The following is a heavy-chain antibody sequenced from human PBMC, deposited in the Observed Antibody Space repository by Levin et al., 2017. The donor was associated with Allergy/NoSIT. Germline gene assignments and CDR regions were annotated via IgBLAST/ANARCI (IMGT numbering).Heavy chain of an antibody. Sequence: GESLKISCAASGFTFSSFSMNWVRQAPGEGLQFISYISTSSTTIYYADSVKGRFTISRDNAKNSLYLQMNSLRAEDTAVYYWARGDIDYWGQGTLVTVSS. CDR2: ISTSSTTI. D-gene: IGHD5-24*01. J-gene: IGHJ4*02. CDR1: GFTFSSFS. CDR3: ARGDIDY. V-gene: IGHV3-48*01.